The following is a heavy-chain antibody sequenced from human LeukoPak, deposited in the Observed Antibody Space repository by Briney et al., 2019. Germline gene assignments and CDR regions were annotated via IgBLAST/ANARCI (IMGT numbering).Heavy chain of an antibody. CDR1: GFTISSNY. V-gene: IGHV3-53*01. Sequence: PGGSLRLSCAASGFTISSNYMSWVRQAPGKGLEWVSVLYSGGSAYYADSVRGRFTISRDNSKNTLYLQMSSLRAEDTAVYYCARSSDGDYYYYFDCWGQGTLVTVSS. CDR3: ARSSDGDYYYYFDC. D-gene: IGHD4-17*01. CDR2: LYSGGSA. J-gene: IGHJ4*02.